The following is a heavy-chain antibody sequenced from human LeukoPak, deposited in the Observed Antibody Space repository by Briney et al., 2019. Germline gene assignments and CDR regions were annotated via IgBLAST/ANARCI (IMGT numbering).Heavy chain of an antibody. CDR2: INSDGSTT. V-gene: IGHV3-74*01. Sequence: GGSLRLSCAASGFTFSSYWMHWVRQAPGKGLVWVSRINSDGSTTNYADSVKGRFTISRDNAENTLYLQMNSRRGEDTAVYYCARRVSATRWFDPWGQGTLVTVSS. CDR1: GFTFSSYW. J-gene: IGHJ5*02. D-gene: IGHD2-15*01. CDR3: ARRVSATRWFDP.